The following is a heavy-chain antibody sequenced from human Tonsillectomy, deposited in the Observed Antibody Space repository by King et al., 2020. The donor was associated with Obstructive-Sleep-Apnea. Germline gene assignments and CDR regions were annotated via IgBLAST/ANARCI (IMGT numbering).Heavy chain of an antibody. CDR3: ARDGGYGSGSYSDY. CDR1: GGSISSYY. CDR2: IYPSGST. Sequence: QLQESGPGLVKPSETLSLTCTVSGGSISSYYWSWIRQPAGKGLEWIGRIYPSGSTNYNPALKSRVTMSVDTSKNQFSLKLNSVTAADTAVYYCARDGGYGSGSYSDYWGQGTLVTVSS. J-gene: IGHJ4*02. V-gene: IGHV4-4*07. D-gene: IGHD3-10*01.